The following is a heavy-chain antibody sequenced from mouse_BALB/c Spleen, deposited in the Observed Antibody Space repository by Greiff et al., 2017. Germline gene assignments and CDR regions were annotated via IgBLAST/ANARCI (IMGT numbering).Heavy chain of an antibody. CDR3: ARDRGSLDAMDY. J-gene: IGHJ4*01. D-gene: IGHD3-1*01. CDR2: ISDGGSYT. CDR1: GFTFSDYY. V-gene: IGHV5-4*02. Sequence: EVHLVESGGGLVKPGGSLKLSCAASGFTFSDYYMYWVRQTPEKRLEWVATISDGGSYTYYPDSVKGRFTISRDNAKNNLYLQMSSLKSEDTAMYYCARDRGSLDAMDYWGQGTSVTVSS.